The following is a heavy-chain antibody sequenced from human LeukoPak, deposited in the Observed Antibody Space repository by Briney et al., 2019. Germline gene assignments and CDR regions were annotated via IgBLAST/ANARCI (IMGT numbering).Heavy chain of an antibody. Sequence: PSETLSLTCTVSGGSISSSRYSWGWIRQPPGKGLEWIGTIYDSGSTYCNPSLKSRVTISADTSKNQLSLRLSSVTAADTAVYYCARVGFGGYSYGYVDFWGQGTQVTVSS. D-gene: IGHD5-18*01. CDR1: GGSISSSRYS. V-gene: IGHV4-39*01. CDR3: ARVGFGGYSYGYVDF. CDR2: IYDSGST. J-gene: IGHJ4*02.